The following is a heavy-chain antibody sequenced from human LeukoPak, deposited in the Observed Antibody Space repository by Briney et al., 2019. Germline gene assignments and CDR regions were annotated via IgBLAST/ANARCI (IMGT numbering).Heavy chain of an antibody. D-gene: IGHD6-13*01. CDR1: GFTFSSYG. J-gene: IGHJ6*03. V-gene: IGHV3-30*03. CDR3: ARAAAVNYYYYMDV. CDR2: ISYDGSNK. Sequence: GGSLRLSCAASGFTFSSYGMHWVRQAPGKGLEWVAVISYDGSNKYYADSVKGRFTISRDNSKNTLYLQMNSLRAEDTAVYYCARAAAVNYYYYMDVWGKGTTVTVSS.